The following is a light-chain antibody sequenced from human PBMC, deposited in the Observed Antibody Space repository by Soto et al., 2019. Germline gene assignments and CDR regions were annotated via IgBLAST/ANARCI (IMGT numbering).Light chain of an antibody. J-gene: IGLJ1*01. CDR1: SSDVGGYDY. CDR3: SSYSISTAYL. Sequence: LTQPASVSGSPGQSITISCTGTSSDVGGYDYVSWYQLHPGKAPKLMIFGVSNRPSGVSYRFSGSKSGNTASLTISGLQAEDEADYFCSSYSISTAYLFGTGTKVTVL. V-gene: IGLV2-14*01. CDR2: GVS.